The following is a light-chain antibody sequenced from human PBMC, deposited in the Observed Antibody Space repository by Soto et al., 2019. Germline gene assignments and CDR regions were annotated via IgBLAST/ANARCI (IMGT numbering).Light chain of an antibody. Sequence: ILLAQALCSLSLSPFERATLSCRARQSVTTYLAWYQQKPGQAPRLLIYDASSRATGIPARFSGSGSGTDFTLTISSLEPEDFAFYYCLQRSNWPPLLSFGGGTKVDIK. CDR2: DAS. V-gene: IGKV3-11*01. CDR1: QSVTTY. CDR3: LQRSNWPPLLS. J-gene: IGKJ4*01.